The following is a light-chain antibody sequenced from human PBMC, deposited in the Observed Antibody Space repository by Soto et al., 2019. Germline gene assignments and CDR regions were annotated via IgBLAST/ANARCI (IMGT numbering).Light chain of an antibody. CDR3: TSYAGSNIWV. Sequence: QSALTQPPPASGSPGQSVTISCTGSSSDVGAYNYVSWYQQYPGKAPKLMIYEVFKRPSGVPDRFSGSKSGKTASLTVSGLQPEDEADYYCTSYAGSNIWVFGGGTKVTVL. CDR2: EVF. J-gene: IGLJ3*02. CDR1: SSDVGAYNY. V-gene: IGLV2-8*01.